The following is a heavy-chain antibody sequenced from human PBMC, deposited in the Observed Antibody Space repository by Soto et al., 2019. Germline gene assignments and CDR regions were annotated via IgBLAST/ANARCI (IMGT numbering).Heavy chain of an antibody. CDR1: GGYISGGYYY. V-gene: IGHV4-30-4*01. CDR3: AREDSMAPR. D-gene: IGHD3-3*02. Sequence: LSLTCAVSGGYISGGYYYWSWIRQPPGKGLEWIGYIYYSGSTYYNPSLKSRVTISVDTSKNQFSLKLSSVTAADTAVYYCAREDSMAPRWGQGTLVTVSS. J-gene: IGHJ4*02. CDR2: IYYSGST.